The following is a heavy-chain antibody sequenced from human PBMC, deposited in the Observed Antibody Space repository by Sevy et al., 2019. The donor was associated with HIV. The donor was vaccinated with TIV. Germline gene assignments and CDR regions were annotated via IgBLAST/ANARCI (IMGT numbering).Heavy chain of an antibody. D-gene: IGHD4-4*01. Sequence: GGSLRLSCAASGFTFSIHGMHWVRQAPGKGLEWVAFIWHDGSNKYMADSVKGRFTISRDNSKNTLFLQMNSLTVEDAAVDYYARETDDSARGLDPWGQGTLVTVSS. J-gene: IGHJ5*02. CDR1: GFTFSIHG. CDR2: IWHDGSNK. V-gene: IGHV3-33*08. CDR3: ARETDDSARGLDP.